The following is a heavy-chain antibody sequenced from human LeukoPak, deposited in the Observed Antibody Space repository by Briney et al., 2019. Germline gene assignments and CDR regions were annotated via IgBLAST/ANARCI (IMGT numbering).Heavy chain of an antibody. D-gene: IGHD6-13*01. J-gene: IGHJ4*02. Sequence: SETLSLTCTVSGGSISSYYWSWIRQPPGKGLEWIGYISYSGNTNYNPSLKSRVTISVDTSKNQFSLKLTSVTAADTAVYYCARQGGYIAPLALWGQGTMVTVSA. CDR3: ARQGGYIAPLAL. CDR2: ISYSGNT. CDR1: GGSISSYY. V-gene: IGHV4-59*08.